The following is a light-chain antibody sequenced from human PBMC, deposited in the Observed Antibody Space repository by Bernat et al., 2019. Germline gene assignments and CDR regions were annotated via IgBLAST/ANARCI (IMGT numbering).Light chain of an antibody. Sequence: EIVLTQSPGILSLSPGERATLSCRASQSVPNKYLAWYQQKPGQAPRLLSSGASSRASGVPDRLGGSGSGTVFTLTIDRLEPEDFAVYYCQQHGSSPPTFGQGTRLELK. CDR1: QSVPNKY. J-gene: IGKJ5*01. CDR3: QQHGSSPPT. CDR2: GAS. V-gene: IGKV3-20*01.